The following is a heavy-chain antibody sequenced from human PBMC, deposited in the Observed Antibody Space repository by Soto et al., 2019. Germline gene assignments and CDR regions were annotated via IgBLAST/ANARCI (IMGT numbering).Heavy chain of an antibody. CDR2: ISGYNANT. J-gene: IGHJ6*04. CDR3: AATGGHYFGLDV. CDR1: DNTFTYYG. D-gene: IGHD2-8*02. V-gene: IGHV1-18*01. Sequence: QAQLVQSGSEVKRPGASVKVSCRCSDNTFTYYGINWVRQAPGQGLEWLGWISGYNANTKDAQKFQDRVTMTADTSTRTAYLEVRSLTSXXXXXXXXAATGGHYFGLDVWGXXXXXTVXS.